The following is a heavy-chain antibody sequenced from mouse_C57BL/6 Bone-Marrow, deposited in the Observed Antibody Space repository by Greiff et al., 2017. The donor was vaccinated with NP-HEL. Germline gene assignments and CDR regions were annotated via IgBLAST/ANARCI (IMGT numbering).Heavy chain of an antibody. CDR2: INPSTGGT. CDR3: ARYGYPGYFDD. D-gene: IGHD1-2*01. CDR1: GYSFTGYY. V-gene: IGHV1-42*01. Sequence: VQLQQSGPELVKPGASVKISCKASGYSFTGYYMNWVKQSPEKSLEWIGEINPSTGGTTYNQKFKAKATLTVAKSSSTASVQLKSLTSEDSAVYYCARYGYPGYFDDWGQGTTLTVSS. J-gene: IGHJ2*01.